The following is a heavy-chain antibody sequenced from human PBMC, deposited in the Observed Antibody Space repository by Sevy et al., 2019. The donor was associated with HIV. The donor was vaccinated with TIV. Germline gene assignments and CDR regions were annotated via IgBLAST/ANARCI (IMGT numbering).Heavy chain of an antibody. Sequence: GGSLRLSCSGSGFSFSNSAMNWVRQTPGKGLKYVSAISSDGVSTYYTDSVRGRFTISRDNSKSTQYLQMSSLRVEDTAVYYCVKDPDYNFWRGDYGMDVWGQGTTVTVSS. CDR2: ISSDGVST. CDR3: VKDPDYNFWRGDYGMDV. V-gene: IGHV3-64D*06. J-gene: IGHJ6*02. D-gene: IGHD3-3*01. CDR1: GFSFSNSA.